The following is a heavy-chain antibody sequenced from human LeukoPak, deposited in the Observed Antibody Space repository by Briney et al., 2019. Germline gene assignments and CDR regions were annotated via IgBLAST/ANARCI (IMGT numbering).Heavy chain of an antibody. J-gene: IGHJ4*02. Sequence: PGGSLRLSCAASGFTFSSYSMNWVRQAPGKGLEWVSSISSSSSYIYYADSVKGRFTVSRDNAKNSLYLQMNSLRAEDTAVYYCARDRGYDYVWGSYRHDYWGQGTLVTVSS. V-gene: IGHV3-21*01. CDR2: ISSSSSYI. D-gene: IGHD3-16*02. CDR1: GFTFSSYS. CDR3: ARDRGYDYVWGSYRHDY.